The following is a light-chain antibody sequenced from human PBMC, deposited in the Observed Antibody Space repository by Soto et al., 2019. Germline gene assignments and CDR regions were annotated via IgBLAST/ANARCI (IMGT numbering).Light chain of an antibody. J-gene: IGKJ3*01. Sequence: EIVLTQSPGTLSLSPGERATLSCRASQSVSSSYLAWYQQKPGQAPRLLIYGASSRATGIPDRFSGSGSGTYFTLIISRLEPEDFAVYYCQQYGSSRTFGHGTKVDIK. CDR3: QQYGSSRT. CDR2: GAS. V-gene: IGKV3-20*01. CDR1: QSVSSSY.